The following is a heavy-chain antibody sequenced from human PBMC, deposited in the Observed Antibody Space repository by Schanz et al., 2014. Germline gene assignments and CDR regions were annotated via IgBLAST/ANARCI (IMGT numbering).Heavy chain of an antibody. V-gene: IGHV3-74*01. D-gene: IGHD2-2*01. Sequence: EVQLVESGGGLVQPGGSLRLSCAASGFTFSSYWMHWVRQDPGKGLVWVARINSVGSNTDYADSVTGRFTISRDNAKNSLFLQMNSLRAEDTAVYYCARAGYDADNWFDPWGQGTLVTVSS. CDR2: INSVGSNT. J-gene: IGHJ5*02. CDR3: ARAGYDADNWFDP. CDR1: GFTFSSYW.